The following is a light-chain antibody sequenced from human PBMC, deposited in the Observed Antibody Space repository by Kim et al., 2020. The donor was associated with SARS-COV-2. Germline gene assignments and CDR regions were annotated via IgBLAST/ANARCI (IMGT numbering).Light chain of an antibody. V-gene: IGLV6-57*03. CDR3: QSYDSSSGL. CDR2: EES. CDR1: SGSIARNY. Sequence: NFMLTQPHSVSESPGKSVTMSCTRSSGSIARNYVQWYQQRPGSAPRIVIYEESERPSGVPDRISGSIDSSSNSASVTISGLKTEDEADCFCQSYDSSSGLFGGGTQLTVL. J-gene: IGLJ2*01.